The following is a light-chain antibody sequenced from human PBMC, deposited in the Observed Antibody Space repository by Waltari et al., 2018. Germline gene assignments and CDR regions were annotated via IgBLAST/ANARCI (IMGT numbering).Light chain of an antibody. Sequence: DIQMTQSPFSLSASVGDRVTITCRAIQSISNYLNWYQQKPGKAPKLLMYAASSLQSGVPSRFSGSGSGTAFTLTISSLQPEDFATYYCQQSYSTPYTFGQGTKLEIK. CDR3: QQSYSTPYT. V-gene: IGKV1-39*01. CDR2: AAS. J-gene: IGKJ2*01. CDR1: QSISNY.